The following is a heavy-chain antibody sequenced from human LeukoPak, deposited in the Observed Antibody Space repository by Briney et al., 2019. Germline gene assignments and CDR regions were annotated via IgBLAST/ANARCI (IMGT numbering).Heavy chain of an antibody. V-gene: IGHV3-30*03. D-gene: IGHD2-15*01. CDR3: TREVWYDALSFDY. CDR1: GFTFSSYG. CDR2: ISYDGSNK. Sequence: GGSLRLSCAASGFTFSSYGMHWVRQAPGKGLEWVAVISYDGSNKYYADSVKGRFTISRDNSKNMLELQMNSLTTEDTAVYYCTREVWYDALSFDYWGQGTLVSVSS. J-gene: IGHJ4*02.